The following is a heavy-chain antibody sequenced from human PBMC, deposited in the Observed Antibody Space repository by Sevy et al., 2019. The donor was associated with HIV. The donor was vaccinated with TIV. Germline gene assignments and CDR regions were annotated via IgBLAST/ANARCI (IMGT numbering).Heavy chain of an antibody. CDR3: ARHVYYYDSSGYYSIDS. V-gene: IGHV5-51*01. D-gene: IGHD3-22*01. CDR2: INPGDSNT. J-gene: IGHJ4*02. CDR1: GYSFTKFW. Sequence: GESLKISCKGSGYSFTKFWIGWARQMPGKGLEWMGIINPGDSNTRYSPSFQGQVTISAHKSISTAFLQWSGLKASDTAKYYCARHVYYYDSSGYYSIDSWGQGTPVTVSS.